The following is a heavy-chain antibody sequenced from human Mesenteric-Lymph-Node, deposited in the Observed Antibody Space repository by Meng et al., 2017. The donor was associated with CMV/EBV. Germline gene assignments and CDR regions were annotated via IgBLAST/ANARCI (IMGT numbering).Heavy chain of an antibody. CDR3: ARDGGRRSAYAPYNWFDP. J-gene: IGHJ5*02. V-gene: IGHV1-18*01. CDR1: GGTFSSYT. D-gene: IGHD3-16*01. CDR2: ISTYNGNT. Sequence: ASVKVSCKASGGTFSSYTISWVRQAPGQGLEWMGWISTYNGNTNYAQKLQDRVTLTRDTSTSTAYMELRSLTSDDTAVYYCARDGGRRSAYAPYNWFDPWGQGTPVTVSS.